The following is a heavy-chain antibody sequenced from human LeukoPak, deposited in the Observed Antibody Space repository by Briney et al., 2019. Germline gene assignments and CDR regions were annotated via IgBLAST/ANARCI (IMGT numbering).Heavy chain of an antibody. CDR3: ARDHVYGSGSYYSTSPDWFDP. J-gene: IGHJ5*02. CDR2: IIPILGIA. CDR1: GGTFSSYA. Sequence: ASVKVSCKASGGTFSSYAISWVRQAPGQGLEWMGRIIPILGIANYAQKFQGRVTITADKSSSTAYMELSSLRSEDTAVYYCARDHVYGSGSYYSTSPDWFDPWGQGTLVTVSS. D-gene: IGHD3-10*01. V-gene: IGHV1-69*04.